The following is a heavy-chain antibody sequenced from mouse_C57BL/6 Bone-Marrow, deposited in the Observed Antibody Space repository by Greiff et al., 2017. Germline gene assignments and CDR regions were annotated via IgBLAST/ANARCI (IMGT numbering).Heavy chain of an antibody. Sequence: VQVVESGAELAKPGASVKLSCKASGYTFTSSWMHWVKQRPGQGLEWIGYINPSSGYTKYNQKFKDKATLTADKSSSTAYMQLSSLTYEDSAVYYCASPLYSLFDYWGQGTTLTVSS. CDR1: GYTFTSSW. V-gene: IGHV1-7*01. CDR3: ASPLYSLFDY. CDR2: INPSSGYT. J-gene: IGHJ2*01. D-gene: IGHD6-1*01.